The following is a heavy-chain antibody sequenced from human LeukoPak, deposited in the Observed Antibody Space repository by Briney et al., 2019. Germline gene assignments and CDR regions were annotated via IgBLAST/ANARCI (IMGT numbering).Heavy chain of an antibody. V-gene: IGHV3-64*01. Sequence: GGSLRLSCAASGFTFSNFAMHWVRQAPGKGLEYVSAINSNGGSTYYANSVKGRFTISRDNSKNTVYLQMGSLRIDDMAVYYCARGGAVAGTRGPDYWGPGTPVSVSP. CDR1: GFTFSNFA. D-gene: IGHD6-19*01. J-gene: IGHJ4*02. CDR2: INSNGGST. CDR3: ARGGAVAGTRGPDY.